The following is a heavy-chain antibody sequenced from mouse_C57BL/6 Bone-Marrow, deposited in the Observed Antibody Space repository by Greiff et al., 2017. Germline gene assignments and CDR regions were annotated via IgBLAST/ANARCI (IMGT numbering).Heavy chain of an antibody. CDR3: ARDLIITTVVATDY. Sequence: QVQLQQPGAELVMPGASVKLSCKASGYTFTSYWMHWVKQRPGQGLEWIGEIDPSDSYTNYNQKFKGKSTLTVDKSSSTAYMQLSSLTSEDSAVYDCARDLIITTVVATDYWGQGTTLTVSS. V-gene: IGHV1-69*01. D-gene: IGHD1-1*01. J-gene: IGHJ2*01. CDR2: IDPSDSYT. CDR1: GYTFTSYW.